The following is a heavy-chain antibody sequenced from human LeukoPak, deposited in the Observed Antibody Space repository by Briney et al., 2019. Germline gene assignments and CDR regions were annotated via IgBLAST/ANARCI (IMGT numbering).Heavy chain of an antibody. J-gene: IGHJ6*02. CDR3: AREVGYDILTGYYDYGMDV. CDR2: FDPEDGET. D-gene: IGHD3-9*01. V-gene: IGHV1-24*01. CDR1: GYTLTELS. Sequence: GASVKVSCKVSGYTLTELSMHWVRQAPGKGLEWMGGFDPEDGETIYAQKFQGRVTMTRDTSTSTVYMELSSLRSEDTAVYYCAREVGYDILTGYYDYGMDVWGQGTTVTVSS.